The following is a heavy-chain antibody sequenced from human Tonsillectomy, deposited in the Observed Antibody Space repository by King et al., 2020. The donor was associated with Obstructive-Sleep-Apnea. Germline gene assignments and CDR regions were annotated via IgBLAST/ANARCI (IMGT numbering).Heavy chain of an antibody. CDR2: IWSDGSNK. D-gene: IGHD5-24*01. V-gene: IGHV3-33*01. J-gene: IGHJ3*02. CDR1: GFTFSSFA. CDR3: ARDEGDGYNWCGFDI. Sequence: VQLVESGGGVVQPGRSLRLSCAASGFTFSSFALHWVRQAPGKGLEWVAVIWSDGSNKYYVDSVKGRFTISRDNSENTLYLQMNSLRAEDTALYYCARDEGDGYNWCGFDIWGQGTMVTVSS.